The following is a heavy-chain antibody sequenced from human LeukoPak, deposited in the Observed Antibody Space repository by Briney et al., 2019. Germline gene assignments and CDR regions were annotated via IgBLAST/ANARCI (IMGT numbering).Heavy chain of an antibody. Sequence: SVKVSCKASGGTFSSYAISWVRQAPGQGLEWMGGIIPIFGIANYAQKFQGRVTITADESTSTAYMELSSLRSEDTAVYYCARDPESYYDSSGYSDYWGQGTLVTVSS. CDR3: ARDPESYYDSSGYSDY. CDR1: GGTFSSYA. V-gene: IGHV1-69*13. CDR2: IIPIFGIA. D-gene: IGHD3-22*01. J-gene: IGHJ4*02.